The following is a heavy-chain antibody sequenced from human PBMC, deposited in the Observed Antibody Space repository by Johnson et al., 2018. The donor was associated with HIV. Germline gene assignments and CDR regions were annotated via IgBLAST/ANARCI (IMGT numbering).Heavy chain of an antibody. J-gene: IGHJ3*02. CDR1: GFTFSNYG. CDR2: IWYDGGKK. Sequence: QVQLVESGGGVVQPGRSLRLSCAASGFTFSNYGMHWVRQAPGKGLEWVAVIWYDGGKKYYADSVKGRFTISRDNSKNTLYLQMNSLRAEDTAVYYCAKDLPHVWYGGKNGPYDAFDSWGQGTMVTVSS. CDR3: AKDLPHVWYGGKNGPYDAFDS. D-gene: IGHD4-23*01. V-gene: IGHV3-30*18.